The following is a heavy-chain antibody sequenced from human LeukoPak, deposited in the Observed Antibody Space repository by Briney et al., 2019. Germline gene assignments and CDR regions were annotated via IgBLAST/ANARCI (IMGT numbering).Heavy chain of an antibody. V-gene: IGHV3-30*04. CDR3: ARDLRRVFDY. D-gene: IGHD4-17*01. J-gene: IGHJ4*02. Sequence: PGGSLRLSCAAAGFTFSSYAMHWVRQAPGKGLEWVAVISYDGSNKYYADSVKGRFTIFRDNSKNTLYLQMNSLRAEDTAVYYCARDLRRVFDYWGQGTLVTVSS. CDR1: GFTFSSYA. CDR2: ISYDGSNK.